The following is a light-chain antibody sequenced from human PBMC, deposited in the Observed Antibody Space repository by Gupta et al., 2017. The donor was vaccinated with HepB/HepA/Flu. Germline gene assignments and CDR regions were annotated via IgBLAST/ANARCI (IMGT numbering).Light chain of an antibody. CDR3: QQYKKWSPLS. V-gene: IGKV3-15*01. J-gene: IGKJ4*01. CDR1: QSLTNT. CDR2: DAT. Sequence: TQSPATVSLSPGEVATLSCRASQSLTNTLAWYQHKPGLAPRLLIYDATVRAAGIPARCSGRGSGTDFTLTISSLQSEDFAVYYCQQYKKWSPLSFGGGTRVEIK.